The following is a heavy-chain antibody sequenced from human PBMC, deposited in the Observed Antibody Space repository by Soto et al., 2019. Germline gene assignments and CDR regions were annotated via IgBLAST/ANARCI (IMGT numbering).Heavy chain of an antibody. CDR1: GYSFTNYG. J-gene: IGHJ6*03. CDR3: ARDRGVAPPVAGNTHYYYYMDV. CDR2: ISAYNGNT. Sequence: QDQLVQSGVEVKKPGASVKVSCKASGYSFTNYGITWVRQAPGQGFERMGGISAYNGNTNYAQKFQGRVTMTTDASTRTVYLELRSLRSDDTAVYYCARDRGVAPPVAGNTHYYYYMDVWGKGTTVTVSS. V-gene: IGHV1-18*01. D-gene: IGHD6-19*01.